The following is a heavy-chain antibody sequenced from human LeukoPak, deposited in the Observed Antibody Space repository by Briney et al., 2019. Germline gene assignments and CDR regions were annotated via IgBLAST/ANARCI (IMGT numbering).Heavy chain of an antibody. CDR3: ARVPYYYAMDV. Sequence: SETLSLTCTVPGGSISSGGYYWSWLRQHPGKGLEWIGYIYYSGTTYYNPSLKTRVTISVDTSKNQSSLTLSSVTAADTAVYYCARVPYYYAMDVWGQGTTVTVSS. V-gene: IGHV4-31*03. CDR1: GGSISSGGYY. J-gene: IGHJ6*02. CDR2: IYYSGTT.